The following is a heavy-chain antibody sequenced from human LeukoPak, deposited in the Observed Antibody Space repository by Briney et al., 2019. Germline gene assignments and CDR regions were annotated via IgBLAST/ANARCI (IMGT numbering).Heavy chain of an antibody. D-gene: IGHD3-3*01. CDR2: INHSGST. CDR1: GGSFSGYY. Sequence: PSETLSLTCAVYGGSFSGYYWSWIRQPPGKGLEWIGEINHSGSTNYNPSLKSRVTISVDTSKNQFSLKLSSVTAADTAVYYCARTAYDFWSGTTEAFDYWGQGTLVTVSS. J-gene: IGHJ4*02. V-gene: IGHV4-34*01. CDR3: ARTAYDFWSGTTEAFDY.